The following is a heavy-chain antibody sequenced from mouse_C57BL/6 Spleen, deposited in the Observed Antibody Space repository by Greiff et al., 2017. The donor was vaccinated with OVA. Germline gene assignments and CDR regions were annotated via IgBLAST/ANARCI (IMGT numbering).Heavy chain of an antibody. V-gene: IGHV1-4*01. Sequence: VQLQQSGAELARPGASVKMSCKASGYTFTSYTMHWVKQRPGQGLEWIGYINPSSGYTKYNQKFKDKATLTADKSSSTAYMQLSSLTSEDSAVYYCARSDYYGREGTFDYWGQGTTLTVSS. D-gene: IGHD1-1*01. J-gene: IGHJ2*01. CDR1: GYTFTSYT. CDR3: ARSDYYGREGTFDY. CDR2: INPSSGYT.